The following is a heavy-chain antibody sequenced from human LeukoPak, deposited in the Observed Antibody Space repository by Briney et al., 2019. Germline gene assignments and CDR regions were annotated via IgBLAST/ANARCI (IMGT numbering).Heavy chain of an antibody. V-gene: IGHV3-21*01. CDR3: ARDGLAAATLHWCFDL. D-gene: IGHD2-15*01. CDR2: ISTSSSYI. CDR1: GFNFRIYT. J-gene: IGHJ2*01. Sequence: GGSLRLSCAASGFNFRIYTMNWVRQAPGKGLEWVSFISTSSSYIHYADSVKGRFTISRDNAKNSLYLQMNSLRAEDTAVYYCARDGLAAATLHWCFDLWGRGTLVTVSS.